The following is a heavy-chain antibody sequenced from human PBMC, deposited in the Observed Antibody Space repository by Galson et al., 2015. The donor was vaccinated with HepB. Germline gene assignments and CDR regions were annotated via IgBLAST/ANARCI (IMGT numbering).Heavy chain of an antibody. V-gene: IGHV3-7*01. Sequence: SLRLSCAASGFTFTTYWMSWVRQAPGKGLEWVANIKHDGTEKYYMDSVKGRFTISRDNAKKSLFLQMNSLRGEDTGVYYCATTAMAYFFDYWGQGTVVNVSS. J-gene: IGHJ4*02. D-gene: IGHD5-18*01. CDR2: IKHDGTEK. CDR3: ATTAMAYFFDY. CDR1: GFTFTTYW.